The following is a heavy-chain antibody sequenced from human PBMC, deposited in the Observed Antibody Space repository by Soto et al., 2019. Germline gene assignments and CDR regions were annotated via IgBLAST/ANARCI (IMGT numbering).Heavy chain of an antibody. CDR1: GFTCSSYS. V-gene: IGHV3-23*01. CDR3: AVRWGYCGGDCYSWDFQL. D-gene: IGHD2-21*02. J-gene: IGHJ1*01. CDR2: ISGSGESP. Sequence: GSRRLSCAACGFTCSSYSLYWVRQAPGKGLECVSAISGSGESPYYSASVKGRFTISSGNSKNPLYLEMSSLRAEDTAVYYCAVRWGYCGGDCYSWDFQLWGQGTPVTVSS.